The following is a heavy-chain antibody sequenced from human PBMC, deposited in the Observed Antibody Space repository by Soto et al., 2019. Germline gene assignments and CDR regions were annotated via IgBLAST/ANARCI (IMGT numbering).Heavy chain of an antibody. J-gene: IGHJ6*02. CDR1: GFTFNTYD. Sequence: GGSLRLSCAASGFTFNTYDMSWVRQAPGTGLEWVSSIATTGETTFYADSVRGRFTISRDNSKNTLFLQINTLRADDTVIYYCAKGRSYYYYYGVDVWGQGTTVTVSS. CDR3: AKGRSYYYYYGVDV. V-gene: IGHV3-23*01. CDR2: IATTGETT.